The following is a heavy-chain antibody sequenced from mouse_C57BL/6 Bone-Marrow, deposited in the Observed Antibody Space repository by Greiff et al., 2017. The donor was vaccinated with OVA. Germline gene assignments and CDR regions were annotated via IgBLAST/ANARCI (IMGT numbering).Heavy chain of an antibody. D-gene: IGHD1-1*01. CDR3: ARERVYYGSSLWYFDV. CDR2: IYIGNGYT. V-gene: IGHV1-58*01. CDR1: GYTFTSYG. Sequence: DVQLQESGAELVRPGSSVKMSCKTSGYTFTSYGINWVKQRPGQGLEWIGYIYIGNGYTEYNEKFKGKATLTSDTSSSTAYMQLSSLTSEDSAIYFCARERVYYGSSLWYFDVWGTGTTVTVSS. J-gene: IGHJ1*03.